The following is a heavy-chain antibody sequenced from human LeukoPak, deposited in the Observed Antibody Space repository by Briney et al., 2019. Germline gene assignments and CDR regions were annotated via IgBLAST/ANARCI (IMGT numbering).Heavy chain of an antibody. Sequence: PGGSLRLSCAASGFTSSSYGMHWVRQAPGKGLEWVAVISYDGSNKYYADSVKGRFTISRDNSKNTLYLQMNSLRAEDTAVYYCAKDDGGGTNDYYYYGMDVWGQGTTVTVSS. V-gene: IGHV3-30*18. CDR2: ISYDGSNK. D-gene: IGHD1-7*01. CDR1: GFTSSSYG. J-gene: IGHJ6*02. CDR3: AKDDGGGTNDYYYYGMDV.